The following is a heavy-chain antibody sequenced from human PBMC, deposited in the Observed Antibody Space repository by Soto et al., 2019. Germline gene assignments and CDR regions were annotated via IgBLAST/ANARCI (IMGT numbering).Heavy chain of an antibody. V-gene: IGHV3-9*01. CDR3: AKDTMVRGVPGPFDY. CDR1: GFTFDDYA. D-gene: IGHD3-10*01. Sequence: GGSLRLSCAASGFTFDDYAMHWVRQAPGKGLELVSGISWNSGSIGYADSVKGRFTISRDNAKNSLYLQMNSLRAEDTALYYCAKDTMVRGVPGPFDYWGQGTLVTVSS. J-gene: IGHJ4*02. CDR2: ISWNSGSI.